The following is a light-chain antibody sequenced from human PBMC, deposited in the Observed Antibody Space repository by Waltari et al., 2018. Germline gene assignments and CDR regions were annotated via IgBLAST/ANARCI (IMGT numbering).Light chain of an antibody. V-gene: IGKV3-20*01. CDR3: QQYGSSPPVIT. CDR1: QSVSSNS. Sequence: EIVLTQSPGTLSLSPGERATLSCRASQSVSSNSLAWYQQKPGQAPRLLIYGASSRATGIPDRFSGRGSGTDFTLTISRLEPEDFAVYYFQQYGSSPPVITFGQGTRLEIK. J-gene: IGKJ5*01. CDR2: GAS.